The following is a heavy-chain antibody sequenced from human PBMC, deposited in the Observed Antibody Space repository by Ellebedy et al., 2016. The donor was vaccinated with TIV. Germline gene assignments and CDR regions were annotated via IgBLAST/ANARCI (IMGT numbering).Heavy chain of an antibody. CDR2: ISYDGSNK. D-gene: IGHD5-18*01. CDR3: ARDQGRGYSYEGY. J-gene: IGHJ4*02. Sequence: PGGSLRLSCAASGFTFSSYGMHWVRQAPGKGLEWVAVISYDGSNKYYADSVKGRFTISRDNSKNTLYLQMNSLRAEDTAVYYCARDQGRGYSYEGYWGQGTLVTVSS. V-gene: IGHV3-30*03. CDR1: GFTFSSYG.